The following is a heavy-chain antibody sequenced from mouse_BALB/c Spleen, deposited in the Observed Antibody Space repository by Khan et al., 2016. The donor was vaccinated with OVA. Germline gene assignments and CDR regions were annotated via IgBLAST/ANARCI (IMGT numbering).Heavy chain of an antibody. Sequence: EVQLQESGPGLVKPSQSLSLTCSVTGYSITSGYYWNWIRQFPGNKLEWMGYISYDASNNYNPSLKNRITITRAASKTQFFLKLDSVATEDSTTIYRVRGGGYPYWYFDVWGAGTTVTVSS. CDR1: GYSITSGYY. V-gene: IGHV3-6*02. CDR2: ISYDASN. CDR3: VRGGGYPYWYFDV. J-gene: IGHJ1*01. D-gene: IGHD2-2*01.